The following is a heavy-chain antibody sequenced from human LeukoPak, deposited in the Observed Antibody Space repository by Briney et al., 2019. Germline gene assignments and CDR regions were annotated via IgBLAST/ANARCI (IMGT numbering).Heavy chain of an antibody. CDR2: IYYSGST. J-gene: IGHJ6*03. CDR3: ARHGYCSGGSCYSWGYYYYMDV. Sequence: SETLSLTCTVSGGSISSYYWSWIRQPPGKGLEWIGYIYYSGSTNYNPSLKSRVTISVDTSKNQFSLRLRSVTAADTAVYYCARHGYCSGGSCYSWGYYYYMDVWGKGTTVTVSS. D-gene: IGHD2-15*01. CDR1: GGSISSYY. V-gene: IGHV4-59*01.